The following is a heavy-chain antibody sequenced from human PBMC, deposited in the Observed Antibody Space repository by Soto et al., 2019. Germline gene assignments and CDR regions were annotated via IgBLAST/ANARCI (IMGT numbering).Heavy chain of an antibody. V-gene: IGHV3-30-3*01. CDR2: ISYDGSNK. Sequence: QVQLVESGGGVVQPGRSLRLSCAASGFTFSSYAMHWVRQAPGKGLEWVAVISYDGSNKYYADSVKGRFTISRDNSKNTLYMQMNSLRAEDQAVYYCARYSGSYEDYFDYWGQGTLVTVSS. J-gene: IGHJ4*02. CDR1: GFTFSSYA. CDR3: ARYSGSYEDYFDY. D-gene: IGHD1-26*01.